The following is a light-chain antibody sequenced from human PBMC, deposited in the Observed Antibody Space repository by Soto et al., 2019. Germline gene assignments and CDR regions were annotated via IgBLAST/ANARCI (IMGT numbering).Light chain of an antibody. CDR1: QSIKSSY. Sequence: EIVLTQSPGTLSLSPGERATLSCRASQSIKSSYLAWYQQKPGQAPRLLIYGASSRATGIPDRFSGGGSGKDFTLTISRLEPEDFAGYYCQQYGSSPLYTFGQGTQLEI. CDR2: GAS. CDR3: QQYGSSPLYT. V-gene: IGKV3-20*01. J-gene: IGKJ2*01.